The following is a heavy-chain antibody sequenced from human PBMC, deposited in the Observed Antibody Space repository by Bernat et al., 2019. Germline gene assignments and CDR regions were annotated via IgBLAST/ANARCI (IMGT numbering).Heavy chain of an antibody. CDR2: IWHDGTNE. V-gene: IGHV3-33*01. D-gene: IGHD1-26*01. CDR1: KFTFSSYG. Sequence: QVQLVESGGGVVQPGRSLRLSCDASKFTFSSYGMHWVHQAPGKGLEWVAVIWHDGTNENYADSVKGRFSISRDNSKNTLYLQMNSLRAEDTAVYYCARVSLYGAPASAMDVWGQGTTVTVSS. CDR3: ARVSLYGAPASAMDV. J-gene: IGHJ6*02.